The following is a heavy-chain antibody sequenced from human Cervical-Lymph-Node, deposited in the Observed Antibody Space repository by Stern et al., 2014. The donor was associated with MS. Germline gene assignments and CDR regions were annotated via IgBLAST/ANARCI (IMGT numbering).Heavy chain of an antibody. CDR1: GGTFSNYA. CDR3: ASPLTATSVPFGYYGMDV. Sequence: VQLGESGAEVKKPGSSVKVSCKASGGTFSNYATSWVRQAPGQGLEWKGGIVPLFGKPNYAQKFQGRVTITADESTSTAYMDLSSLRSEDTAVYYCASPLTATSVPFGYYGMDVWGQGTTVTVS. J-gene: IGHJ6*02. V-gene: IGHV1-69*01. CDR2: IVPLFGKP. D-gene: IGHD4-17*01.